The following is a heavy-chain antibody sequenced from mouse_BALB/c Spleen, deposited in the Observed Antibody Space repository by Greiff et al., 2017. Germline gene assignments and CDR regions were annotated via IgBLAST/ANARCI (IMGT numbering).Heavy chain of an antibody. D-gene: IGHD4-1*01. CDR2: INPGSGGT. CDR1: GYAFTNYL. V-gene: IGHV1-54*01. J-gene: IGHJ2*01. Sequence: QVQLQQSGAELVRPGTSVKVSCKASGYAFTNYLIEWVKQRPGQGLEWIGVINPGSGGTNYNEKFKGKATLTADKSSSTAYMQLSSLTSDDSAVYFCARGTGNFDYWGQGTTLTVSS. CDR3: ARGTGNFDY.